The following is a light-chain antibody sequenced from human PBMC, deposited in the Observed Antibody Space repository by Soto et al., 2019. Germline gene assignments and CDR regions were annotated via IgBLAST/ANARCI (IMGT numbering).Light chain of an antibody. CDR1: QRISNY. CDR2: AAS. Sequence: DIQRTQSPSSLSSSVGDRVTITCRASQRISNYLNWYQQKPGKAPKLLSYAASSLQSGVPSRFSGSGSGTDFTLTISSLKPEDFKTYYCQQSYSSPITFGQGTRLEIK. V-gene: IGKV1-39*01. CDR3: QQSYSSPIT. J-gene: IGKJ5*01.